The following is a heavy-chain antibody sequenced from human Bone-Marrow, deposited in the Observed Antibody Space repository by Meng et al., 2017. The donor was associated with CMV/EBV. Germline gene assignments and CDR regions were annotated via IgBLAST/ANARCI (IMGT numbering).Heavy chain of an antibody. CDR2: INSDGSST. Sequence: GGSLRLSCAASGFTFSSYWMHWVRQAPGKGLVWVSRINSDGSSTSYADSVKGRFTISRDNAKNTLYLQMNSLRAEDTAVYYCARECSTSCYFLDAFDIWGQGTMVTVPS. CDR1: GFTFSSYW. V-gene: IGHV3-74*01. CDR3: ARECSTSCYFLDAFDI. D-gene: IGHD2-2*01. J-gene: IGHJ3*02.